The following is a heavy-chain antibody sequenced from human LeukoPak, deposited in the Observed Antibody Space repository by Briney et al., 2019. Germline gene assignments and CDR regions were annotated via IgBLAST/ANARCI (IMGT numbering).Heavy chain of an antibody. CDR1: GFTFSTYA. J-gene: IGHJ4*02. CDR3: AKSPAYCGVDCYSSFDY. Sequence: GGSLRLSCAASGFTFSTYAFSWFRQAPGKGLEWVSAIGGGGGATFYADSVKGRFSISRDNSRDTLYLEMNSLRAEDTAVYYCAKSPAYCGVDCYSSFDYWGQGTLVTVSS. V-gene: IGHV3-23*01. D-gene: IGHD2-21*02. CDR2: IGGGGGAT.